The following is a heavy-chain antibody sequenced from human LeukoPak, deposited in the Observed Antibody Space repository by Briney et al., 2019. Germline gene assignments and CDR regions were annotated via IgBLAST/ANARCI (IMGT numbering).Heavy chain of an antibody. J-gene: IGHJ3*02. CDR3: ATTLGPMVRGVHDAFDI. CDR1: GFTFSSYS. V-gene: IGHV3-48*04. CDR2: ISSSSSTI. Sequence: GGSLRLSCAASGFTFSSYSMNWVRQAPGKGLEWVSYISSSSSTIYYADSVKGRFTISRDNAKNSLYLQMNSLRAEDTAVYYCATTLGPMVRGVHDAFDIWGQGTMVTVSS. D-gene: IGHD3-10*01.